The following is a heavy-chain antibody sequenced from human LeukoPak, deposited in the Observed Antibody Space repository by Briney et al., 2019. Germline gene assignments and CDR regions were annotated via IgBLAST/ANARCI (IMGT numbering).Heavy chain of an antibody. Sequence: GSSLRLSCAASGFTFRIYAMSWVRQAPGKGLEWVSGISGSDASTFYADSVMGRFTISRDNSMNTLYLQMNNVRAEDTAVYYCVRAAPGDCSSTSCSLFDSWGQGTLVTVSS. V-gene: IGHV3-23*01. CDR2: ISGSDAST. J-gene: IGHJ4*02. D-gene: IGHD2-2*01. CDR1: GFTFRIYA. CDR3: VRAAPGDCSSTSCSLFDS.